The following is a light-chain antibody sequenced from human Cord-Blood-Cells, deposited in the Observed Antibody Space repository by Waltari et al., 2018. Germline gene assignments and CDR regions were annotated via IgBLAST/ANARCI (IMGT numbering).Light chain of an antibody. V-gene: IGKV1-8*01. Sequence: AIRMTQSPSSFSASTGDRITITCRASQGISSYLAWYQQKPGKAPKLLIYAASTLQSGDPSRFSGSGSGTDFTLTISGLQSEDFATYYCQQYYSYPLTFGQG. CDR3: QQYYSYPLT. J-gene: IGKJ1*01. CDR2: AAS. CDR1: QGISSY.